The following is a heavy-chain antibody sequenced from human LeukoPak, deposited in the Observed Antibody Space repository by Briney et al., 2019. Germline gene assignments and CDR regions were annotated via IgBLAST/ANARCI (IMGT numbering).Heavy chain of an antibody. CDR3: ARDLSQFGAPPGHIWFDP. V-gene: IGHV4-4*07. Sequence: SETLSLTCTVSGGSISSYYWSWIRQPAGKGLEWIGRIYTSGSTNYNPSLKSRVTMSVDTSKNQFSLKLSSVTAADTAAYYCARDLSQFGAPPGHIWFDPWGQGTLVTVSS. D-gene: IGHD3-10*01. J-gene: IGHJ5*02. CDR1: GGSISSYY. CDR2: IYTSGST.